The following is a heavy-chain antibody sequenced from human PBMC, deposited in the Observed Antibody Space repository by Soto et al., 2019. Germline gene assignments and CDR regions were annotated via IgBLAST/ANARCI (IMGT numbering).Heavy chain of an antibody. Sequence: QLQLQESGPGLVKPSETLSLTCTVSGGSISSSSYYWGWIRQPPGKGLEWIGSIFYSGSTYYNPSLKGRVTISVDTSKNQFSLKLSSVTAADTAVYYCARQGRRERYFAYWGQGTLVTVSS. CDR1: GGSISSSSYY. CDR2: IFYSGST. J-gene: IGHJ4*02. V-gene: IGHV4-39*01. CDR3: ARQGRRERYFAY.